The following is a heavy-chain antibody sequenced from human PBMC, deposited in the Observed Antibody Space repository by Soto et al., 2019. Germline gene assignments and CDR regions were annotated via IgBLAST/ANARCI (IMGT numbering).Heavy chain of an antibody. CDR3: AREFTIAAAGTGWFDP. V-gene: IGHV3-48*03. Sequence: TGGSLRLSCAASGFTFSSYEMNWVRQAPGKGLEWVSYISSSGSTIYYADSVKGRFTISRDNAKNSLYLQMNSLRAEDTAVYYCAREFTIAAAGTGWFDPRGQGTLVTVSS. CDR2: ISSSGSTI. D-gene: IGHD6-13*01. J-gene: IGHJ5*02. CDR1: GFTFSSYE.